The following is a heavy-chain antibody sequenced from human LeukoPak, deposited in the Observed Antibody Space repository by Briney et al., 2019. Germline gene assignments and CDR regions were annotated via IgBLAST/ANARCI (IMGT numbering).Heavy chain of an antibody. D-gene: IGHD3-10*01. CDR2: IKSKGDGETT. J-gene: IGHJ4*02. CDR3: APDLGLTMIRGVIVH. CDR1: GFAFTNGW. Sequence: PGGSLRLSCAASGFAFTNGWMTRVRQAPGKGLEWVGRIKSKGDGETTDYGAPVKGRFTMSRDDSKATLYLQMNFLQAEDTAVYYCAPDLGLTMIRGVIVHWGQGALVIVSS. V-gene: IGHV3-15*01.